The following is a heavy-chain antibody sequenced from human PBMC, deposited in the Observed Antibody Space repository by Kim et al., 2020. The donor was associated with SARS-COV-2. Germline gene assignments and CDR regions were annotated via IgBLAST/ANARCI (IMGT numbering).Heavy chain of an antibody. Sequence: GGSLRLSCAASGFTFSSYGMHWVRQAPGKGLEWVAVISYDGSNKYYADSVMGRFTISRDNSKNTLYLQMNSLRAEDTAVYYCAKPLVSPRYVDHFYYFYGMDVWGQGTTVTVSS. D-gene: IGHD3-16*01. CDR3: AKPLVSPRYVDHFYYFYGMDV. J-gene: IGHJ6*02. CDR2: ISYDGSNK. V-gene: IGHV3-30*18. CDR1: GFTFSSYG.